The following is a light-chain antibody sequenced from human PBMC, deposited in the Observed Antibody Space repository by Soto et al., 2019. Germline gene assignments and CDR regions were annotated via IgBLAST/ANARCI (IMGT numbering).Light chain of an antibody. CDR2: EVS. J-gene: IGLJ1*01. V-gene: IGLV2-14*01. Sequence: QSALTQPASVSGSPGQSITISCTGTSSDVGGYNYVSWFQQHPGKAPKLMIYEVSNRPSGVSNRFSGSKSGNTASLTISGLQADDEADYYCSSYTSGGYVFGTGTKVTVL. CDR1: SSDVGGYNY. CDR3: SSYTSGGYV.